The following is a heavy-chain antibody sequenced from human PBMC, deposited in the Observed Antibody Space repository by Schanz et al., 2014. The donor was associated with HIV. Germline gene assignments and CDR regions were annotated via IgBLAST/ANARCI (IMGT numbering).Heavy chain of an antibody. J-gene: IGHJ4*02. CDR2: ISHDGSNK. CDR1: GGTFSAHA. CDR3: ARSQKGTSCCSPLDF. Sequence: VQLVESGGCLVQPGGSLRLSCAASGGTFSAHAFHWVRQAPGRGLEWVALISHDGSNKYYADSVKGRFTVSRDNSKNRVFLQMNSLSTEDAAVYHCARSQKGTSCCSPLDFWGQGTPVTV. D-gene: IGHD2-2*01. V-gene: IGHV3-30*03.